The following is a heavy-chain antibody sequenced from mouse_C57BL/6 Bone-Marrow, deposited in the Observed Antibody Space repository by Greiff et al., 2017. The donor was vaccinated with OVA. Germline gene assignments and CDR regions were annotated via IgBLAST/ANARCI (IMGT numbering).Heavy chain of an antibody. J-gene: IGHJ3*01. CDR3: EREETAPAWFAY. CDR2: INPYNGGT. CDR1: GYTFTDYY. V-gene: IGHV1-19*01. Sequence: EVHLVESGPVLVKPGASVKMSCKASGYTFTDYYMNWVKQSHGKSLEWIGVINPYNGGTSYNQKFKGKATLTVDKSSSTAYMELNSLTSEDSAVYYCEREETAPAWFAYWGQGTLVTVSA. D-gene: IGHD3-2*01.